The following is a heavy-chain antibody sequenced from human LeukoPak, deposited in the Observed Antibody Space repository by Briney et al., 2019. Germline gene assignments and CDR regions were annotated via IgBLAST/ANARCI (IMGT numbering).Heavy chain of an antibody. Sequence: SETLSLTCAVYGGSFSGYYWSWIRQPPGEGLEGIGSIYYNGNTFHNPSLKSRVTISVDTSKNQFSLEVTSVTAEDTAVYYCAGHPAGRTVAGSFWGQGILVTVSS. D-gene: IGHD6-19*01. CDR3: AGHPAGRTVAGSF. CDR2: IYYNGNT. J-gene: IGHJ4*02. V-gene: IGHV4-34*01. CDR1: GGSFSGYY.